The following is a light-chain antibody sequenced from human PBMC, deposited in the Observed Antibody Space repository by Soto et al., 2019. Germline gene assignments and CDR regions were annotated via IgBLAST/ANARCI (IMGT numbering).Light chain of an antibody. V-gene: IGKV1-17*03. CDR1: EDINNF. J-gene: IGKJ1*01. Sequence: DIQMTQSPSAMSASLGDRVTITCRASEDINNFLTWFQQKPGEVPTRLMFAASTPQRWVLSRFRGSGAGAEFTITITRLVPEDCATYFFREHWRDPWTFGHGTKVEI. CDR2: AAS. CDR3: REHWRDPWT.